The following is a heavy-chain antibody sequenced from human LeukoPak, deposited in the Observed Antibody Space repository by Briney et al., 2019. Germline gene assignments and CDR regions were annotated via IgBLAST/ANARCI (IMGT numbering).Heavy chain of an antibody. D-gene: IGHD2-15*01. CDR1: GFTFSSYG. J-gene: IGHJ4*02. V-gene: IGHV3-48*02. CDR2: ISSSSSPI. Sequence: GRSLRLSCAASGFTFSSYGMHWVRQAPGKGLEWVSYISSSSSPIYYADSVKGRFTISRDNAKNSLYLQMNSLRDEDTAVYYCARGSGSAFDYWGQGTLVTVSS. CDR3: ARGSGSAFDY.